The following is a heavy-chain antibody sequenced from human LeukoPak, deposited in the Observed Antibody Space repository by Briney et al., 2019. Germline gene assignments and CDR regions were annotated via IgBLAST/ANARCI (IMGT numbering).Heavy chain of an antibody. CDR3: ASRKLGNDY. CDR2: IYDSGST. CDR1: GGSINSYY. J-gene: IGHJ4*02. Sequence: SETLSLTCTVSGGSINSYYWNWIRQPPGKGLEWIGYIYDSGSTNYNPSLKSRVTMSIDTSKNQFSLKLSSVTAADTAVYYCASRKLGNDYWGQGTLVTVSS. V-gene: IGHV4-59*01. D-gene: IGHD7-27*01.